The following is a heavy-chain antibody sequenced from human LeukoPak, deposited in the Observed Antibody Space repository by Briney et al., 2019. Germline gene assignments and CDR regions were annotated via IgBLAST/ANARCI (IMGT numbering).Heavy chain of an antibody. Sequence: GGSLRLSCAASGFTFSSYAMSWVRQAPGKGLEWVSGISGSGGSTHYADSVKGRFTISRDNSKNTLYLEMNSLRAEDTAVYYCAKEVDTATYYFDYWGQGTLVTVSS. CDR1: GFTFSSYA. CDR2: ISGSGGST. CDR3: AKEVDTATYYFDY. V-gene: IGHV3-23*01. D-gene: IGHD5-18*01. J-gene: IGHJ4*02.